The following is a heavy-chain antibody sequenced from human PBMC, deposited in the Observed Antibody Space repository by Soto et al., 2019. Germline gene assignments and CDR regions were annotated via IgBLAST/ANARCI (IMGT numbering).Heavy chain of an antibody. D-gene: IGHD3-3*01. V-gene: IGHV3-30*18. CDR1: GFTFSSYV. CDR2: ISYDGSNK. Sequence: PGGSLRLSCAASGFTFSSYVMHWVRQAPGKGLEWVAVISYDGSNKYYADSVKGRFTISRDNSKNTLYLQMNSLRAEDTAVYYCAKEGDYDFWSGYFIRAPDYYYYGMDVWGQGTTVTVSS. CDR3: AKEGDYDFWSGYFIRAPDYYYYGMDV. J-gene: IGHJ6*02.